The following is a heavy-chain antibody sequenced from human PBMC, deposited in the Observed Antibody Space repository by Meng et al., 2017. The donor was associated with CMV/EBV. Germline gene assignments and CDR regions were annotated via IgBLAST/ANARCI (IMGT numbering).Heavy chain of an antibody. CDR3: AKNVGPAAIGYYYYYGMDV. J-gene: IGHJ6*02. CDR1: GFTFSSYW. D-gene: IGHD2-2*02. V-gene: IGHV3-33*06. Sequence: GESLKISCAASGFTFSSYWMSWVRQAPGKGLEWVAVIWYDGSNKYYADSVKGRFTISRDNSKNTLYLQMNSLRAEDTAVYYCAKNVGPAAIGYYYYYGMDVWGQGTTVTVSS. CDR2: IWYDGSNK.